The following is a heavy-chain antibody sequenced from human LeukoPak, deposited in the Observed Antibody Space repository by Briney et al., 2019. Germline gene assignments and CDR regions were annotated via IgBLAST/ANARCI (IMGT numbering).Heavy chain of an antibody. CDR2: ISSSSSYI. D-gene: IGHD1-20*01. CDR3: ARDRQIGITGTHYYYYGMDV. CDR1: GLTFSSYS. V-gene: IGHV3-21*01. J-gene: IGHJ6*02. Sequence: PGGSLRLSCAASGLTFSSYSMNWVRQAPGKGLEWVSSISSSSSYIYYADSVKGRFTISRDNAKNSLYLQMNSLRAEDTAVYYCARDRQIGITGTHYYYYGMDVWGQGTTVTVSS.